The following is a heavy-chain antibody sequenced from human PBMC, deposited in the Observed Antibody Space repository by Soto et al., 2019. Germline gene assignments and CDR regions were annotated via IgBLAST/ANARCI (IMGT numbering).Heavy chain of an antibody. CDR3: ARAIVVAATRPSYYYMDV. CDR2: INHSGST. D-gene: IGHD2-15*01. V-gene: IGHV4-34*01. Sequence: SETLSLTCAVYGGSFSGYYWSWIRQPPGKGLEWIGEINHSGSTNYNPSLKSRVTISVDTSKNQFSLKLSSVTAADTAVYYCARAIVVAATRPSYYYMDVWGKGTTVTVSS. J-gene: IGHJ6*03. CDR1: GGSFSGYY.